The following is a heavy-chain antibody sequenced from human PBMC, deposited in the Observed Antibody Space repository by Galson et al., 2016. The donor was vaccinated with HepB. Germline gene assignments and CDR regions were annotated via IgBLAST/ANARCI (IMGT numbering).Heavy chain of an antibody. CDR2: ISGGADGR. V-gene: IGHV3-23*01. CDR3: AKEAIPNKDFWSCYQD. CDR1: GFTFNNYD. J-gene: IGHJ4*02. D-gene: IGHD3-3*01. Sequence: SLRLSCATSGFTFNNYDMSWVRQAPGKGLEWVSAISGGADGRYYADSVEGRFTISRDNSNNILYLQMSSLRAEDTAVYYCAKEAIPNKDFWSCYQDWGQVTLVTVSS.